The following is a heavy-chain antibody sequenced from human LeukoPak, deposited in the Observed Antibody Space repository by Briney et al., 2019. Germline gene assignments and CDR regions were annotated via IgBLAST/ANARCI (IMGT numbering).Heavy chain of an antibody. Sequence: GGSLRLSCTASGFTFSSYTMNWVRQAPGKGLEWVSYISSTSSTIYYADSVQGRFTISRDNAKNSLYLQMNSLRDEDTAVYYCARVDLYGSAWGTFDYWGQGTLVTVSS. CDR2: ISSTSSTI. V-gene: IGHV3-48*02. D-gene: IGHD6-19*01. CDR3: ARVDLYGSAWGTFDY. CDR1: GFTFSSYT. J-gene: IGHJ4*02.